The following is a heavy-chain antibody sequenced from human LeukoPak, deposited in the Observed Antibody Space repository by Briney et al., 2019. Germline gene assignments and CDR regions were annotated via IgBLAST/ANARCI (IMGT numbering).Heavy chain of an antibody. CDR2: VSWDGTVT. D-gene: IGHD3-10*01. CDR3: AKGGVTIITKKDYLEY. V-gene: IGHV3-43*01. Sequence: GGSLRLSCAASGFTFDDYNMHWVRQVPGRGLEWVSLVSWDGTVTYYRDSVKGRFTVSRDNSKNFLYLQMNSLKSEDAGFYFCAKGGVTIITKKDYLEYWGPGTLVTVSS. CDR1: GFTFDDYN. J-gene: IGHJ4*02.